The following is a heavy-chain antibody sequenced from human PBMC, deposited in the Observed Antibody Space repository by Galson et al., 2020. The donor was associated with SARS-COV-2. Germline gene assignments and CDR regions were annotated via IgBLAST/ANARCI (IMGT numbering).Heavy chain of an antibody. Sequence: ASVKVSCKTSGYTFDDSAFTWVRQAPGQGLAWVGWISAYTGTTKSAEEFKGRVTMTTDTSTTTVYMELRSLSSDDTAMYYCATFHSGFLAHWGQGTLVTVSA. CDR1: GYTFDDSA. J-gene: IGHJ4*02. D-gene: IGHD3-22*01. CDR2: ISAYTGTT. V-gene: IGHV1-18*01. CDR3: ATFHSGFLAH.